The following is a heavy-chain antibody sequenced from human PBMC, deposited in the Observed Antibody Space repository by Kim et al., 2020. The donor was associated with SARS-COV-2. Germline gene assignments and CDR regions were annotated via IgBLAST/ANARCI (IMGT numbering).Heavy chain of an antibody. CDR3: ARERTTNYYYYGMDV. CDR2: ISYDGSNK. J-gene: IGHJ6*02. CDR1: GFTFSSYA. D-gene: IGHD4-4*01. Sequence: GGSLRLSCAASGFTFSSYAMHWVRQAPGKGLEWVAVISYDGSNKYYVDSVKGRFTISRDNSKNTLYLQMNSLRAEDTAVYYCARERTTNYYYYGMDVWGQGTTVTVSS. V-gene: IGHV3-30*04.